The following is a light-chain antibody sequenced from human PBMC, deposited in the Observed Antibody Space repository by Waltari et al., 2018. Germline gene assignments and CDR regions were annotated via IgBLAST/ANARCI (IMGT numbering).Light chain of an antibody. V-gene: IGKV3-15*01. CDR2: GAS. Sequence: EIVMTQSPATLSVSPGERATLSCRASQSVSSNLVWYQQKPGQVPRLLIYGASTRATGIPARFSGSGSGTEFTLTISSLQSEDFAVYYCQQYNNWPRTFGQGTKVEIK. CDR3: QQYNNWPRT. CDR1: QSVSSN. J-gene: IGKJ1*01.